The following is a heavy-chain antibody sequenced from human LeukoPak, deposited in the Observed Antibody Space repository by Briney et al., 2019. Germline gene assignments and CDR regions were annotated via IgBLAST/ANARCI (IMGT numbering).Heavy chain of an antibody. J-gene: IGHJ6*03. CDR1: VGSISSGYSY. D-gene: IGHD2-2*01. CDR2: IYTSGTT. V-gene: IGHV4-61*02. Sequence: SETLSLTCTVSVGSISSGYSYWTWIRQPAGKGLEWIGRIYTSGTTNYNPSLKSRVTISVDTSKNQLSLKLSSVTAADTAVYYCARDKGLIPAVHMDVWGKGTTVTVSS. CDR3: ARDKGLIPAVHMDV.